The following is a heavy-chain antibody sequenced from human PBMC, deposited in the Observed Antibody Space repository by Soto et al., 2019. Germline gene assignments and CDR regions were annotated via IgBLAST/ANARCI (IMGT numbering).Heavy chain of an antibody. Sequence: EVQLLESGGGLVQPGESLRLSCEASGFSFSSYAMIWVRQAPGKGLEWVSVISGSGGSSYFADSVKGRFTISRDNSKNMLYLEMSSLRAEDTAIYFCAKGSSEYSAWIDYWGQGTLVIVSS. V-gene: IGHV3-23*01. CDR3: AKGSSEYSAWIDY. J-gene: IGHJ4*02. CDR1: GFSFSSYA. CDR2: ISGSGGSS. D-gene: IGHD6-19*01.